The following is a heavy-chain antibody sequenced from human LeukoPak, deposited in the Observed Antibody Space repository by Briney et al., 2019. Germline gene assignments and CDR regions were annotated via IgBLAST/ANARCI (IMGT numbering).Heavy chain of an antibody. D-gene: IGHD4-11*01. CDR1: GDSINSGDYY. CDR3: ARHYSHYLHAFDI. Sequence: SETLSLTCSVSGDSINSGDYYWSWLRQHPGKGLERIGYIYYSGSTYYNPSLESRVSISVDTSKNQFSLTLSAVTAADTAVYYCARHYSHYLHAFDIWGQGTMVTVSS. V-gene: IGHV4-31*03. J-gene: IGHJ3*02. CDR2: IYYSGST.